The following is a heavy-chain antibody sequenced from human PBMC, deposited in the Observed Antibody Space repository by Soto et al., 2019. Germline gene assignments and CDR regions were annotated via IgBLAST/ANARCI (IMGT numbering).Heavy chain of an antibody. CDR3: ARPGIAAAGTTYYYYYDMDV. D-gene: IGHD6-13*01. J-gene: IGHJ6*02. CDR2: IYYSGST. V-gene: IGHV4-39*01. Sequence: SETLSLTCTVSGGSISNSNCYWGWIRQPPGKGLEWIGSIYYSGSTYYNPSLKSRVTISVDTSKNQFSLKLSSVTAADTAVYYCARPGIAAAGTTYYYYYDMDVWGQGTTVTVSS. CDR1: GGSISNSNCY.